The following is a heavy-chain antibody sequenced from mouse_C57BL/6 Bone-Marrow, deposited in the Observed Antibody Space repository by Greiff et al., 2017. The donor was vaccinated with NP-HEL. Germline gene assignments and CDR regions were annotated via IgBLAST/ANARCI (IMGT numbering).Heavy chain of an antibody. CDR2: IDPNSGGT. CDR1: GYTFTSYW. D-gene: IGHD1-1*01. J-gene: IGHJ4*01. V-gene: IGHV1-72*01. Sequence: KESCKASGYTFTSYWMHWVKQRPGRGLEWIGRIDPNSGGTKYNEKFKSKATLTVDKPSSTAYMQLSSLTSEDSAVYYCATTFTTVVATDYAMDYWGQGTSVTVSS. CDR3: ATTFTTVVATDYAMDY.